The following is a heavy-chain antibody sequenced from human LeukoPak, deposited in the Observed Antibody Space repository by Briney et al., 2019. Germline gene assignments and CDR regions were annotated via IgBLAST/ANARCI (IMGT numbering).Heavy chain of an antibody. CDR3: AKEAPRLRYFDWSPRRGDAFDI. V-gene: IGHV3-9*01. D-gene: IGHD3-9*01. CDR2: IGWNSGSI. CDR1: GFTFDDYA. J-gene: IGHJ3*02. Sequence: LPGRSLRLSCAASGFTFDDYAMHWVRQAPGEGLEWVSGIGWNSGSIGYADSVKGRFTISRDNAKNSLYLQMNSLRAEDTALYYCAKEAPRLRYFDWSPRRGDAFDIWGQGTMVTVSS.